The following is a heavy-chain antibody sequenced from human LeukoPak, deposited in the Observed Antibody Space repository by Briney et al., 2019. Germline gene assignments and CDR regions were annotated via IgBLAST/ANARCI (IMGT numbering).Heavy chain of an antibody. Sequence: SETLSLTCAVSGGSISGPYSYWGWIRQPPGKGLEWIGSLYNSGSTYSNPSLKSRATISVDTSKNQFSLKLSSVTAADTAVYYCARSPPTTVTTRPFDYWGQGTLVTVSS. V-gene: IGHV4-39*07. D-gene: IGHD4-17*01. J-gene: IGHJ4*02. CDR2: LYNSGST. CDR3: ARSPPTTVTTRPFDY. CDR1: GGSISGPYSY.